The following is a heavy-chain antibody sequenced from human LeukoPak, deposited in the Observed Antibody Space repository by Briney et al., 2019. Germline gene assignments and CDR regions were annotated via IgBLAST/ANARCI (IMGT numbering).Heavy chain of an antibody. CDR2: IRYGGSNK. V-gene: IGHV3-30*02. J-gene: IGHJ6*02. Sequence: PGGSLRLSCAASGFTFSSYGMHWVRQAPGKGLEWVAFIRYGGSNKHYADSVKGRFTISRDNSKNTLYLQMNSLRAEDTAVYYCAKFAGYGSGSYPSQDYYYYGMDVWGQGTTVTVSS. D-gene: IGHD3-10*01. CDR1: GFTFSSYG. CDR3: AKFAGYGSGSYPSQDYYYYGMDV.